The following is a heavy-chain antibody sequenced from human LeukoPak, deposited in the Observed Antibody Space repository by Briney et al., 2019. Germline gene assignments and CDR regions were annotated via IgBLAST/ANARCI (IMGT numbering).Heavy chain of an antibody. V-gene: IGHV3-20*04. J-gene: IGHJ4*02. Sequence: GGTLRLSCAASGFTFDAFGMTWVRHTPGKGLEWVSAIRGDAGSTGYADSVKGRFTISRDNAKNSLYLQMNSLRVEDTALYYCARVWAWGSGNYFDNWGQGTLVTVSS. CDR3: ARVWAWGSGNYFDN. D-gene: IGHD7-27*01. CDR2: IRGDAGST. CDR1: GFTFDAFG.